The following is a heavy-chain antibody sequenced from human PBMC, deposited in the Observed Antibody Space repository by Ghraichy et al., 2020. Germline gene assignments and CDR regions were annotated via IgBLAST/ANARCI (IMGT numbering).Heavy chain of an antibody. CDR3: ARVYSSSGIDY. V-gene: IGHV4-59*08. Sequence: SETLSLTCTVSGGSISSYYWSWIRQPPGKGLEWIGYIYYSGSTNYNPSLKSRVTISVDTSKNQFSLKLSSVTAADTAVYYCARVYSSSGIDYWDQGTLVTVSS. D-gene: IGHD6-6*01. CDR1: GGSISSYY. CDR2: IYYSGST. J-gene: IGHJ4*02.